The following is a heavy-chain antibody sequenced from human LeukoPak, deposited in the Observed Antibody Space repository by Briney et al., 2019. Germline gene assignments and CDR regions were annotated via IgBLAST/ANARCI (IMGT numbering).Heavy chain of an antibody. CDR1: GFTFSSYA. D-gene: IGHD6-13*01. CDR3: AKAWAAAGTFAS. Sequence: GGSLRLSCAASGFTFSSYAMSWVRQAPGQGLEWVSTIIGSGGDTYYADSVKGRFTISRDTSKNTLYLQMKCVTGEDTAVYYCAKAWAAAGTFASWGQGTLVTVSS. CDR2: IIGSGGDT. V-gene: IGHV3-23*01. J-gene: IGHJ4*02.